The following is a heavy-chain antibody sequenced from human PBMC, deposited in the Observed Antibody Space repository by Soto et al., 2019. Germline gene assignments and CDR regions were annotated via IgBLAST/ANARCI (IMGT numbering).Heavy chain of an antibody. CDR1: GYSFSYYW. D-gene: IGHD4-17*01. J-gene: IGHJ4*02. Sequence: PGESLKISCKVSGYSFSYYWTAWVRHVPGKGLEWMGIIYPGDSDTRYSPSFQGQVTISADKSINTAYLQWSSLKASAVYYCAVAGAYDYGDYVDYWGQGTLVTVSS. CDR2: IYPGDSDT. V-gene: IGHV5-51*01. CDR3: AVAGAYDYGDYVDY.